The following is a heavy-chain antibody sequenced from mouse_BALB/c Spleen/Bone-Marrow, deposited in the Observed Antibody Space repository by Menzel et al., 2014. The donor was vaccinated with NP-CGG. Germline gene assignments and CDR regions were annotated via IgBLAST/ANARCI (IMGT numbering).Heavy chain of an antibody. CDR3: ARRCGYGDGDFDV. CDR2: IYTGNVNS. J-gene: IGHJ1*01. D-gene: IGHD2-2*01. V-gene: IGHV1S56*01. Sequence: QVQLKESGPELVKPGASVRISCKASGYTFTSYYIHWVKQRPGQGLEWIGWIYTGNVNSKYNEKFKGKATMTADKSTSTSFLQLNSLTSEGTAVDFCARRCGYGDGDFDVWCGGTTVTVSS. CDR1: GYTFTSYY.